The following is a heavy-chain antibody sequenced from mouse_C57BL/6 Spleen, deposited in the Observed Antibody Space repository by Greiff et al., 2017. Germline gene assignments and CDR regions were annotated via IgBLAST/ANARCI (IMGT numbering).Heavy chain of an antibody. CDR1: GFTFSDYG. J-gene: IGHJ4*01. CDR3: ARRGYYYGSSYAMDY. V-gene: IGHV5-17*01. Sequence: EVNVVESGGGLVKPGGSLKLSCAASGFTFSDYGMHWVRQAPEKGLEWVAYISSGSSTIYYADTVKGRFTISRDNAKNTLFLQMTSLRSEDTAMYYCARRGYYYGSSYAMDYWGQGTSVTVSS. D-gene: IGHD1-1*01. CDR2: ISSGSSTI.